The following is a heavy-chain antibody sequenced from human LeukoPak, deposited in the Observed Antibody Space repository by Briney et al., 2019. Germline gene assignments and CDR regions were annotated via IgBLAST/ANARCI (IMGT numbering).Heavy chain of an antibody. D-gene: IGHD2-2*01. CDR1: GFTFSSYS. J-gene: IGHJ4*02. V-gene: IGHV3-21*01. Sequence: GGPLRLSCAASGFTFSSYSMNWVRQAPGKGLEWVSSISSSSSYIYYADSVKGRFTISRDNAKNSLYLQMNSLRAEDTAVYYCARVSGRSDIVVVPAAPDYWGQGTLVTVSS. CDR2: ISSSSSYI. CDR3: ARVSGRSDIVVVPAAPDY.